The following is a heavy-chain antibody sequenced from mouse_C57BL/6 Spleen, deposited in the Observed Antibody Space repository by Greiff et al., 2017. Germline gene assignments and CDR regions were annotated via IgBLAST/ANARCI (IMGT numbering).Heavy chain of an antibody. V-gene: IGHV1-39*01. CDR1: GYSFTDYN. D-gene: IGHD1-1*01. CDR3: ARWGGSSYETGAY. Sequence: EVQLQQSGPELVKPGASVKISCKASGYSFTDYNMNWVQQSNGKSLEWIGVINPNYGTTSYNQKFKGKSTLTVDQSSSTAYMQLNSLTSEDSAVYYCARWGGSSYETGAYWGQGTLVTVSA. CDR2: INPNYGTT. J-gene: IGHJ3*01.